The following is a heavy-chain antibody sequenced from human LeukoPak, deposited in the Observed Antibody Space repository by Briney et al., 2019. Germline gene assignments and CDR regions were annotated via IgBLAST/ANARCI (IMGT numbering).Heavy chain of an antibody. V-gene: IGHV3-23*01. D-gene: IGHD5-12*01. CDR3: AKTSRAYSNYDSPFDY. J-gene: IGHJ4*02. Sequence: GGSLRLSCAASGFTFSSYVMSWVRQAPGKGLEWVSAISRGGGTTYYADSVKGRFTICRDNSKNTLYLQMTSLRAEDTAVYYCAKTSRAYSNYDSPFDYWGQGTLVTVSS. CDR2: ISRGGGTT. CDR1: GFTFSSYV.